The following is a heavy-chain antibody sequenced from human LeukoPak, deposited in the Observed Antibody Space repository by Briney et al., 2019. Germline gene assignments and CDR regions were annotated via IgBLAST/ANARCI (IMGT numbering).Heavy chain of an antibody. CDR1: GDSISSYS. J-gene: IGHJ4*02. CDR3: ARHNHYGDYELFDY. V-gene: IGHV4-59*08. CDR2: IHYSGSA. Sequence: SETLSLTCRVSGDSISSYSWSWIRQPPGKALEWIGYIHYSGSADYNPSLLSRVTISVDTSKNQFSLKLTSVTAADTAVYYCARHNHYGDYELFDYWGQGTLVTVSS. D-gene: IGHD4-17*01.